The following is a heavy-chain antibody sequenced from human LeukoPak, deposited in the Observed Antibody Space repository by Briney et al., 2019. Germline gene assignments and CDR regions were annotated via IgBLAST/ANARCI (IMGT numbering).Heavy chain of an antibody. CDR1: GFTFSSYG. J-gene: IGHJ4*02. D-gene: IGHD3-10*01. CDR2: IRGTGTST. Sequence: PGGSLRLSCAGSGFTFSSYGMSWVRQAPGKGLEWVSAIRGTGTSTYYADSVKGRFTISRDNSKNTLYLQMNSLRAEDTAVYYCAKVTYGSGTYGAFDCWGQGTLVTVSS. CDR3: AKVTYGSGTYGAFDC. V-gene: IGHV3-23*01.